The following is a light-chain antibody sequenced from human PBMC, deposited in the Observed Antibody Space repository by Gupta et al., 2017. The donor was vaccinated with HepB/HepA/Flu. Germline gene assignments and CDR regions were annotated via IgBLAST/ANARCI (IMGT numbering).Light chain of an antibody. CDR3: SSYSNTNTPVL. V-gene: IGLV2-14*03. J-gene: IGLJ2*01. Sequence: QSALTQPASVSGSLGQSIPISCTGSNDDICFTSYVYWYQQHPGKAPKLIISGVTYRPSGVSGRFSGSKSGNTASLTISGLQTEDEADYYCSSYSNTNTPVLFGGGTKLTVL. CDR2: GVT. CDR1: NDDICFTSY.